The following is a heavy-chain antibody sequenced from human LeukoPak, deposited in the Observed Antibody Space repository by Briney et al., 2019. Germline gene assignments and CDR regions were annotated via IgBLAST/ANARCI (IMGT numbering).Heavy chain of an antibody. V-gene: IGHV1-2*02. J-gene: IGHJ5*02. Sequence: ASVKVSCKASGYTFTGYYMHWVRQAPGQGLEWMGWINPNSGGTNYAQKFQGRVTMTRDTSISTAYMELSRLRSDDTAVYYCASAASIAAAGVPKYNWFDPWGQGTLVTVSS. CDR3: ASAASIAAAGVPKYNWFDP. D-gene: IGHD6-13*01. CDR2: INPNSGGT. CDR1: GYTFTGYY.